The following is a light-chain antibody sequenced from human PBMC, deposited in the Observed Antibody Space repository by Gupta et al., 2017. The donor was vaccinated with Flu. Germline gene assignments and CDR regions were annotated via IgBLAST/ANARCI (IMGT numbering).Light chain of an antibody. V-gene: IGKV1-5*03. CDR3: QQYGDYWT. J-gene: IGKJ1*01. CDR1: QNILTW. Sequence: SPSTLSASVEDRVTITCRASQNILTWVSWYQQKPGKAPKRRLYRASNLESGVPSRFSGSGSGTQFTLTISSLRPDDIGTYYCQQYGDYWTFGRGTRVEI. CDR2: RAS.